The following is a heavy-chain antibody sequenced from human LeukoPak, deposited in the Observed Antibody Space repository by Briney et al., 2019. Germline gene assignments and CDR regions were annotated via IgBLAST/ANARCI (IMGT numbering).Heavy chain of an antibody. J-gene: IGHJ4*02. V-gene: IGHV4-61*02. D-gene: IGHD3-10*01. Sequence: SQTLSLTCTVSGGSISSGSYYWSWIRQPAGKGLEWIGRIYTSGSANYNPSLKSRVTISVDTSKNQFSLKLSSVTAADTAVYYCARGAGAFDYWGQGTLVTVSS. CDR1: GGSISSGSYY. CDR2: IYTSGSA. CDR3: ARGAGAFDY.